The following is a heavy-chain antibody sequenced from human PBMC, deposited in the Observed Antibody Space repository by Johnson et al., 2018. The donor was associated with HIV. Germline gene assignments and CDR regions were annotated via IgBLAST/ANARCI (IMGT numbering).Heavy chain of an antibody. CDR3: ARPGGDYSAFDI. CDR1: GFTFSDYY. Sequence: QMLLVESGGGLVKPGGSLRLSCAASGFTFSDYYMSWIRQAPGKGLEWISYISSSGSPIYYADSVKGRFTISRDNSKNTLYLQMNSLRAEDTAVYYCARPGGDYSAFDIWGQGTMVTVSS. D-gene: IGHD4-17*01. CDR2: ISSSGSPI. V-gene: IGHV3-11*04. J-gene: IGHJ3*02.